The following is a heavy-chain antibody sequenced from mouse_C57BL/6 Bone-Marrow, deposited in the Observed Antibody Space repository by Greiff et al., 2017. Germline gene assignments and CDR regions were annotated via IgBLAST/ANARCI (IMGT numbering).Heavy chain of an antibody. V-gene: IGHV1-69*01. J-gene: IGHJ3*01. Sequence: QVQLQQPGAELVMPGASVKLSCKASGYTFTSYWMHWVKQRPGQGLEWIGEIDPSDSYTNYNQKLKGKSTLTVDKSSSPAYMQLSSLTSEYSAVYYCARDYYGSSFWFAYWGQGTLVTVSA. D-gene: IGHD1-1*01. CDR3: ARDYYGSSFWFAY. CDR1: GYTFTSYW. CDR2: IDPSDSYT.